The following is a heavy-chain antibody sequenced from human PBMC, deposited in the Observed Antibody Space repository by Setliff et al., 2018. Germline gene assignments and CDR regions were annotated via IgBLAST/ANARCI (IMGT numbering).Heavy chain of an antibody. CDR3: SKLVRYCTTTACQGASGAES. J-gene: IGHJ5*02. D-gene: IGHD2-8*01. CDR2: ISAYTGNT. V-gene: IGHV1-18*01. Sequence: ASVKVSCKASGYTFSNYGITWVRQAPGQGLEWMGWISAYTGNTKFAQKFQGRVTMTTDTSTSTAYLELRSLTSDDTAVYYCSKLVRYCTTTACQGASGAESWGQGTLVTAPQ. CDR1: GYTFSNYG.